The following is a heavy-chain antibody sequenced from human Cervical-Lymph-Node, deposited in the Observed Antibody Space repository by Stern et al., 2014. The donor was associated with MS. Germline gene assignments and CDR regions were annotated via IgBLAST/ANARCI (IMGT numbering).Heavy chain of an antibody. CDR1: GYTFTDFD. V-gene: IGHV1-8*01. J-gene: IGHJ6*02. CDR3: ARGAHCSAGSCMYFNGMSV. D-gene: IGHD2-15*01. CDR2: MDPNSEKT. Sequence: QVQLVQSGAEVIKPGASLKVSCKASGYTFTDFDINWVRQATGQGLEWMGWMDPNSEKTGYAQKFQGRVTMTRDSLTSTAFMELSGLRPEDSAVYYCARGAHCSAGSCMYFNGMSVWGQGTTVTVSS.